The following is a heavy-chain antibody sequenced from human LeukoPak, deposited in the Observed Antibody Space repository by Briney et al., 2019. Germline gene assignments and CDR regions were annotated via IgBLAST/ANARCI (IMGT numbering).Heavy chain of an antibody. CDR1: GFTFDDYA. J-gene: IGHJ4*02. D-gene: IGHD5-18*01. CDR2: TSWNSGSI. CDR3: AKDIAIQPLYYFDY. Sequence: GGSLRLSCAASGFTFDDYAMHWVRQAPGKGLEWVSGTSWNSGSIGYADSVKGRFTISRDNAKNSLYLQMNSLRAEDTALYYCAKDIAIQPLYYFDYWGQGTLVTVSS. V-gene: IGHV3-9*01.